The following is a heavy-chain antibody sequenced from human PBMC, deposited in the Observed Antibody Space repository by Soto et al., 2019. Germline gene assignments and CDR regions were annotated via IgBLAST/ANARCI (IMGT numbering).Heavy chain of an antibody. CDR2: ISGSGGST. CDR3: ARVPWRSNYYYYYMDV. J-gene: IGHJ6*03. D-gene: IGHD3-3*01. Sequence: PGGSLRLSCAASGFTFSSYAMSWVRQAPGKGLEWVSAISGSGGSTYYADSVKGRFTISRHNSKNTLYLQMNSLRAEDTAVYYCARVPWRSNYYYYYMDVWGKGTTVTVSS. CDR1: GFTFSSYA. V-gene: IGHV3-23*01.